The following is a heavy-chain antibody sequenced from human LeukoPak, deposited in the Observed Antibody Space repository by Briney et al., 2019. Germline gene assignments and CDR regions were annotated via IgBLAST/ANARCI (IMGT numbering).Heavy chain of an antibody. J-gene: IGHJ4*02. CDR2: IHTSGST. CDR1: GGSISSYY. V-gene: IGHV4-4*07. CDR3: AKEGGD. Sequence: SETLSLTCTVSGGSISSYYWSWIRQPAGKGLEWIGRIHTSGSTIYDPSLTSRVTMSVDTSKNQSSLELSSVTAADTAVYYCAKEGGDWGQGTLVTVSS.